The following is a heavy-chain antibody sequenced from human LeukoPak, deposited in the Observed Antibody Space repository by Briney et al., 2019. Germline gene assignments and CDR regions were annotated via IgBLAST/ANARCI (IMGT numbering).Heavy chain of an antibody. V-gene: IGHV4-39*01. CDR1: GGSISSSSNC. Sequence: PSETLSLTCTASGGSISSSSNCWGWIRQPPGKGLEWIGSISYSGSTYYNPSLKSRVTISVDTSKNQFSLKLSSVTAADTAVYYCARLTPYSGSPLGDYWGQGTLVTVSS. CDR2: ISYSGST. J-gene: IGHJ4*02. D-gene: IGHD1-26*01. CDR3: ARLTPYSGSPLGDY.